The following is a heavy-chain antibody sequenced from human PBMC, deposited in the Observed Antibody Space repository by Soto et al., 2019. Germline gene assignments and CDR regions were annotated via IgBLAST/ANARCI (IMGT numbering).Heavy chain of an antibody. CDR1: GYTFTKYD. CDR3: VRQYYDFWTDYPDFDY. V-gene: IGHV1-18*04. Sequence: QVQLVQSGAEVKRPGASVKVSCKTSGYTFTKYDISWVRQAPGQGLEWLGLISPNSGRPSYAQKFEGRVTMTTDTSTTTAVLELRSLRSDDTAVYYCVRQYYDFWTDYPDFDYWGQGTLVTVSS. D-gene: IGHD3-3*01. J-gene: IGHJ4*02. CDR2: ISPNSGRP.